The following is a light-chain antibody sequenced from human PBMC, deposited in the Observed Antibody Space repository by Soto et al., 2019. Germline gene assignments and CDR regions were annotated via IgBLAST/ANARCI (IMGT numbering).Light chain of an antibody. CDR3: QPHSRSIT. CDR1: QSVSSSY. J-gene: IGKJ4*01. Sequence: EIVVTQSPATLSVSPGDGATLSCRASQSVSSSYLAWYQQKPGQSPRLLIYGASIRATAIPDRFSGSGSGTDFTLTISSLEPEDSAVYYCQPHSRSITFGGGTKVDIK. V-gene: IGKV3-20*01. CDR2: GAS.